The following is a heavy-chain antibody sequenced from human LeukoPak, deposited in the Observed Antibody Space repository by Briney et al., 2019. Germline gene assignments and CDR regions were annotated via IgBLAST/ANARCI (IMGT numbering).Heavy chain of an antibody. D-gene: IGHD5-18*01. CDR2: ISSSSSYI. CDR1: GFTFSSYS. CDR3: AKSWIRVGSFDH. V-gene: IGHV3-21*01. Sequence: TVGSLRLSCAASGFTFSSYSMNWVPQAPGKGLEWVSSISSSSSYIYYADSVKGRFTISRDNSNNTLYLQMNSLRDDETAVYYCAKSWIRVGSFDHWGQGTLVTVSS. J-gene: IGHJ4*02.